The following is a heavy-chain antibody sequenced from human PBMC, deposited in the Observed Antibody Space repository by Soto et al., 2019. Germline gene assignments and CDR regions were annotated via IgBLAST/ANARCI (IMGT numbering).Heavy chain of an antibody. Sequence: GASVKVSCKASGGTFSSYTISWVRQAPGQGLEWMGRIIPILGIANYAQKFQGRVTITADNSTSTAYMELSSLRSEDTAVYYCARESKNSSGWAGWGQGTLVTVSS. CDR1: GGTFSSYT. J-gene: IGHJ4*02. D-gene: IGHD6-19*01. CDR3: ARESKNSSGWAG. V-gene: IGHV1-69*04. CDR2: IIPILGIA.